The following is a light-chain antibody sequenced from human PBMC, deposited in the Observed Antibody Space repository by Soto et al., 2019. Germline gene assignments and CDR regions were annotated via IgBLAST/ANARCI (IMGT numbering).Light chain of an antibody. CDR2: DAS. Sequence: EIVLTQSPATLSLSPGERATLSCRASQSVSSYLAWYQQKPGQSPRLLIYDASSRATGIPARFSGSGSGTDFTLTISSLEPEDFAVYYCQQRSRFTFGHGTKVDIK. J-gene: IGKJ3*01. V-gene: IGKV3-11*01. CDR1: QSVSSY. CDR3: QQRSRFT.